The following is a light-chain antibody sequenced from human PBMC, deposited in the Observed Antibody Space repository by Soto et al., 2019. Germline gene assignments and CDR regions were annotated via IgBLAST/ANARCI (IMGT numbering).Light chain of an antibody. CDR1: QSISSW. V-gene: IGKV1-5*01. CDR2: DAS. CDR3: QQANSFPPFT. Sequence: DIQMTQSPSTLSASVGDRVTITCRASQSISSWLAWYQQKPGKAPKLLIYDASSLESGVPSRFSGSGSGTEFTLTISSLQPDDFATYYCQQANSFPPFTFGQGTRLEI. J-gene: IGKJ5*01.